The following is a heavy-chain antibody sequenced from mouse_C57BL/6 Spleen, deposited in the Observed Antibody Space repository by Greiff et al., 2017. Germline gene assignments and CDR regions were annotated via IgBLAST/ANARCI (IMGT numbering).Heavy chain of an antibody. V-gene: IGHV1-72*01. J-gene: IGHJ2*01. D-gene: IGHD3-2*02. CDR3: AREAAQGFDY. Sequence: QVQLQQPGAELVKPGASVKLSCKASGYTFTSYWMHWVKQRPGRGLEWIGRIAPNSGGTKYNEKFKSKATLTVDKPSSTAYMQLSSLTSEDSAVYYCAREAAQGFDYWGQGTTLTVSS. CDR1: GYTFTSYW. CDR2: IAPNSGGT.